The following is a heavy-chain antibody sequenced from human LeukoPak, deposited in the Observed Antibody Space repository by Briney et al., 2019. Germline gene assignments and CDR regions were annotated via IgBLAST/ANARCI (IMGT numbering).Heavy chain of an antibody. V-gene: IGHV4-34*01. CDR3: ARDPTTVVTLPYYFDF. J-gene: IGHJ4*02. D-gene: IGHD4-23*01. CDR1: SGSFIGYH. CDR2: INDRGHT. Sequence: PSETLSLTCSVHSGSFIGYHWNWIRQSPEKGLEWIGEINDRGHTNYNPSLESRVTISVDASKKQFSLKLNSVTAADTAVYYCARDPTTVVTLPYYFDFWGQGTLVTVSS.